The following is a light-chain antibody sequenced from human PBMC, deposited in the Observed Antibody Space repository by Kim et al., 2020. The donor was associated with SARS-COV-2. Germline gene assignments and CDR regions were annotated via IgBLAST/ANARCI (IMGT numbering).Light chain of an antibody. CDR1: SNNAANQG. CDR3: SAWDSSLSAHV. J-gene: IGLJ3*02. CDR2: KNN. Sequence: RPAARLTCTGSSNNAANQGAHRLQQHQGHPPKLRFYKNNDRPSGISDGLSASRSGNTATLTIIGLQPEDEADYDCSAWDSSLSAHVFGGGTQLTVL. V-gene: IGLV10-54*01.